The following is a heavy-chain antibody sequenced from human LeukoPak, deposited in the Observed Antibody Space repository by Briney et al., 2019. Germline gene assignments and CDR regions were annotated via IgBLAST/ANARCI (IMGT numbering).Heavy chain of an antibody. CDR1: GGSISSSSYY. CDR2: IYYSGST. D-gene: IGHD1-1*01. J-gene: IGHJ4*02. Sequence: KPSETLSLTCTVSGGSISSSSYYWGWIRQPPGKGLEWMGSIYYSGSTYYNPSLKSRVTISVDTSKNQFSLKLSSVTAADTAVYYCARRVTGNPRGYYFDYWGQGTLVTVSS. V-gene: IGHV4-39*01. CDR3: ARRVTGNPRGYYFDY.